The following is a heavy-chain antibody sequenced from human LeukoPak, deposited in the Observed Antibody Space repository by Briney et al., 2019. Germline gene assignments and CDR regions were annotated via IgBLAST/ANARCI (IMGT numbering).Heavy chain of an antibody. J-gene: IGHJ5*02. D-gene: IGHD2-2*01. CDR2: ISSSGSTI. Sequence: GGSLRLSCAASGFTFSDYYMSWIRQAPGKGLEWVSYISSSGSTIYYADSVKGRFTISRDNAENSLYLLLNSLRVEDTAVYYCARGSTLGSCTSSSCHNWFDPWGQGTLVTVSS. CDR1: GFTFSDYY. V-gene: IGHV3-11*04. CDR3: ARGSTLGSCTSSSCHNWFDP.